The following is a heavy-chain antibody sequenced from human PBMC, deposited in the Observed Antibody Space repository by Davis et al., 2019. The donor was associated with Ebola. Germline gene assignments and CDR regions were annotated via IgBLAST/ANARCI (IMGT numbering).Heavy chain of an antibody. V-gene: IGHV1-69*02. J-gene: IGHJ3*02. CDR1: GGTFSSYT. D-gene: IGHD1-26*01. CDR2: IIPILGIA. Sequence: SVKVSCKASGGTFSSYTISWVRQAPGQGLEWMGRIIPILGIANYAQKFQGRVTITADKSTSTAYMELSSLRSDDTAVYFCARTSIVGTTTTASDIWGQGTMVTVSS. CDR3: ARTSIVGTTTTASDI.